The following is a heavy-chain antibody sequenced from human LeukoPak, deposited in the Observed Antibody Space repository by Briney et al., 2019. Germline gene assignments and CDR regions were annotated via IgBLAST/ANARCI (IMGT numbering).Heavy chain of an antibody. CDR1: GFTFSSYG. Sequence: PGGSLRLSCAASGFTFSSYGMHWVRQAPGKRLEWVAVISYDGSNKYYADSVKGRFTISRDNSKNTLYLQMNSLRAEDTAVYYCANDLAGIVVVPAAPDYWGQGTLVTVSS. V-gene: IGHV3-30*18. CDR2: ISYDGSNK. CDR3: ANDLAGIVVVPAAPDY. J-gene: IGHJ4*02. D-gene: IGHD2-2*01.